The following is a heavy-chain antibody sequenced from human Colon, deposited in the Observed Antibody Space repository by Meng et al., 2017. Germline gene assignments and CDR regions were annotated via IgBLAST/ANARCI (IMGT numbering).Heavy chain of an antibody. J-gene: IGHJ4*02. Sequence: QVQLVQSGSELKKPGDSVKVTCKTSGYLFSYYAMNWVRQAPGRGLEWMGWSNTQTGNPTYAQVFTGRFVFSLDTSVSTAYLQINDLKADDTAVYYCAREGSYSWIVYWGQGTLVTVSS. D-gene: IGHD1-1*01. V-gene: IGHV7-4-1*02. CDR1: GYLFSYYA. CDR3: AREGSYSWIVY. CDR2: SNTQTGNP.